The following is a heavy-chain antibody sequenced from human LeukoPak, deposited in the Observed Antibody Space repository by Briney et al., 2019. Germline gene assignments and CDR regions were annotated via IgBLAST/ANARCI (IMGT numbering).Heavy chain of an antibody. CDR1: EFTFSTYW. D-gene: IGHD6-13*01. Sequence: GGSLRLSCAASEFTFSTYWMTWVRQAPGKWLEWVANIEPPGSDTYYVDPVKGRFTISRDNAKNLLYLQMNSLRAEDTAVYYCGRFGYEAAVDYWGQGTLVTVSS. J-gene: IGHJ4*02. CDR2: IEPPGSDT. V-gene: IGHV3-7*01. CDR3: GRFGYEAAVDY.